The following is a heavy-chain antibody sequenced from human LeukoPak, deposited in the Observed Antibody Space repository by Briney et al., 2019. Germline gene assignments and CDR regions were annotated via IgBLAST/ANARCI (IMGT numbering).Heavy chain of an antibody. CDR3: ARDGGVEYYDSSNYYDY. V-gene: IGHV3-48*03. Sequence: GGSLRLSCAASGFTFNTHWMTWVRQAPGKGLEWVSYISSSGSTMYYADSVKGRFTIFRDNAKNSLYLQMNSLRAEDTAVYYCARDGGVEYYDSSNYYDYWGQGTLVTVSS. D-gene: IGHD3-22*01. J-gene: IGHJ4*02. CDR2: ISSSGSTM. CDR1: GFTFNTHW.